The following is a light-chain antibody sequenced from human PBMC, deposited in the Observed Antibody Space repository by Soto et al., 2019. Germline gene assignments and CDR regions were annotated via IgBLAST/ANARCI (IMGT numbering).Light chain of an antibody. CDR3: QQYGSSLPYT. Sequence: EIVLAQSPGTLSLSPGERATLSCRASQSVSSSYLAWYQQKPGQAPRLLIYGASSRATGIPDRFSGSGSGTDFTLIISSLEPEDFAVYYCQQYGSSLPYTFGQGTKLEIK. CDR1: QSVSSSY. CDR2: GAS. J-gene: IGKJ2*01. V-gene: IGKV3-20*01.